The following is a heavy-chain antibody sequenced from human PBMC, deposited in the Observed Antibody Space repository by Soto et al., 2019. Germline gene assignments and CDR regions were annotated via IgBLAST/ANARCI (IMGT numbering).Heavy chain of an antibody. CDR1: GYSFTSYW. CDR2: FDPSDTYT. CDR3: ARLAMVLGVPTDGMDV. J-gene: IGHJ6*02. Sequence: EVQLVQSGAEVKKPGESLRISCKGSGYSFTSYWISWVRQMPGKGLEWMGRFDPSDTYTNYSPSFQGHVTISADKSICTAYVQWSSLRASDTAMYYCARLAMVLGVPTDGMDVWGQGTTVTVSS. V-gene: IGHV5-10-1*01. D-gene: IGHD3-10*01.